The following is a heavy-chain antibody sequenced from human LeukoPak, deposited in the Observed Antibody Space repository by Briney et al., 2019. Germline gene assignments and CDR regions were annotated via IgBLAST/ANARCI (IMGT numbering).Heavy chain of an antibody. CDR1: GLTFRNYG. J-gene: IGHJ5*02. CDR3: ARATAAGSWFDP. CDR2: IYYDGSNK. Sequence: GRSLRLSCAASGLTFRNYGMHWVRQAPGKGLEWVAVIYYDGSNKYYADSVKGRFTISRDNSKNTLYLQMNSLRAEDTAVYYCARATAAGSWFDPWGQGTLVTVSS. V-gene: IGHV3-33*01. D-gene: IGHD6-13*01.